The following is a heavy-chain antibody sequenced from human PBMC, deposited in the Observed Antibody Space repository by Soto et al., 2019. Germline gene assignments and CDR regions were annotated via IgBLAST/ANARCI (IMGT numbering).Heavy chain of an antibody. CDR3: ARGGSYRADAYYYYGMDV. V-gene: IGHV3-48*03. J-gene: IGHJ6*02. Sequence: GGSLRLSCATSGFTFSSYELNWVRQAPGKGLEGVSYISSSGSTIYYADSVKGRFTISRDNAKNSLYLQMNSLRAEDTAVYYCARGGSYRADAYYYYGMDVWGQGTTVTVSS. D-gene: IGHD1-26*01. CDR1: GFTFSSYE. CDR2: ISSSGSTI.